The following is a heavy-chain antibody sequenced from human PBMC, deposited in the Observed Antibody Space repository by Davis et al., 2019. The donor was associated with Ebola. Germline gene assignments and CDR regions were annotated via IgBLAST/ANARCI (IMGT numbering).Heavy chain of an antibody. J-gene: IGHJ4*02. CDR2: IYYTGSA. Sequence: PSETLSLTCTVSGVSISRHYWSWIRQPPGKRLAWIRSIYYTGSAYYNSSLASRATISVDTSKNQFSLKLTSVTAADTAMYYCSERGSSVWGQGTLVTVSS. V-gene: IGHV4-59*03. CDR3: SERGSSV. D-gene: IGHD3-10*01. CDR1: GVSISRHY.